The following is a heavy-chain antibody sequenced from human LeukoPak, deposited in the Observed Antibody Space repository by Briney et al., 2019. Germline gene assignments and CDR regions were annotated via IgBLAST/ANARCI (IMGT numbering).Heavy chain of an antibody. D-gene: IGHD3-16*01. J-gene: IGHJ4*02. CDR2: IKQDGSEK. CDR3: ARAPWGSLGALGY. CDR1: GFTFSSYW. V-gene: IGHV3-7*01. Sequence: GGSLRLSCAASGFTFSSYWMSWVRQAPGKGLEWVANIKQDGSEKYYVDSVKGRFTISRDNAKNSLYLQMNSLRAEDTAVHYCARAPWGSLGALGYWGQGTLVTVSS.